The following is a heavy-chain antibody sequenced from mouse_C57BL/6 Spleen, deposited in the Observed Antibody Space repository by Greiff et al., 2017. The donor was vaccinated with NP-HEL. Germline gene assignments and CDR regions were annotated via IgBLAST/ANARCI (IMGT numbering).Heavy chain of an antibody. Sequence: QVQLQQPGAELVRPGSSVKLSCKASGYTFTSYWMHWVKQRPIQGLEWIGNIDPSDSETHYNQKFKDKATLTVDKSSSTAYMQLSSLTSEDSAVYYCARRLLRDYAMDYWGQGTSVTVSS. CDR1: GYTFTSYW. CDR2: IDPSDSET. J-gene: IGHJ4*01. CDR3: ARRLLRDYAMDY. V-gene: IGHV1-52*01. D-gene: IGHD2-3*01.